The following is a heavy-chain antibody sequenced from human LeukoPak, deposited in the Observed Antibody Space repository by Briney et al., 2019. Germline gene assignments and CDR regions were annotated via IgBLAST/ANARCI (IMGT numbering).Heavy chain of an antibody. V-gene: IGHV3-30*04. J-gene: IGHJ6*02. D-gene: IGHD2-2*01. CDR1: GFTFSSYA. Sequence: TGGSLRLSCAASGFTFSSYAMHWVRQAPGKGLEWVAVISYDGSNKYYADSVKGRFTISRDNSKNTLYLQMNSLRAEDTAVYYCAKDRVPAPLRPLYYYYYGMDVWGQGTTVTVSS. CDR3: AKDRVPAPLRPLYYYYYGMDV. CDR2: ISYDGSNK.